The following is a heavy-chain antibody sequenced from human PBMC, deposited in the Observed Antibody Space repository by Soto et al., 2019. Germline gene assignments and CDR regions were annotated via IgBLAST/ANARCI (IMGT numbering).Heavy chain of an antibody. CDR1: GFSFSGKNY. D-gene: IGHD1-1*01. Sequence: GGSVRLSCAASGFSFSGKNYLTWVRQAPGKGLEWVSALYSSDGTYYADSVKGRFSVSRDNSKNTFYLQLHSLRPEDTALYFCATWLQREHAFDIWGLGTMVTVSS. CDR2: LYSSDGT. V-gene: IGHV3-53*01. J-gene: IGHJ3*02. CDR3: ATWLQREHAFDI.